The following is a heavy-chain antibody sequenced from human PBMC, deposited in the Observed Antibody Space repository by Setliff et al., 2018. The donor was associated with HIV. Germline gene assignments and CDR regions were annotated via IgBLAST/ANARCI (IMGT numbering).Heavy chain of an antibody. V-gene: IGHV4-34*01. CDR1: GGSFSGYY. D-gene: IGHD3-10*01. CDR3: SKRLRAVIIRKDDAFDV. Sequence: SETLSLTCAVYGGSFSGYYWTWIRQSPDNGLEWIGEVSHTGSAKYDPFLRRRVTISVDTSKNQFSLKLTSVTAADTATYFCSKRLRAVIIRKDDAFDVWGQGTKVTVSS. J-gene: IGHJ3*01. CDR2: VSHTGSA.